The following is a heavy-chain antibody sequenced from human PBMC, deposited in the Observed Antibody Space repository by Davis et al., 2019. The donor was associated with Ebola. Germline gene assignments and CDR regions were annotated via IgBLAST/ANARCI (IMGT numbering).Heavy chain of an antibody. CDR1: GDSVSISSGG. Sequence: HSQTLSLTCAVSGDSVSISSGGYNWIRQSPSRGLEWLGRTYYTSKWYNHYASSVKSRTTINPDTSKNQFSLQLNSVTPEDTAVYYCARGWLRTGLDIWGQGTMVIVSS. D-gene: IGHD5-24*01. CDR3: ARGWLRTGLDI. CDR2: TYYTSKWYN. V-gene: IGHV6-1*01. J-gene: IGHJ3*02.